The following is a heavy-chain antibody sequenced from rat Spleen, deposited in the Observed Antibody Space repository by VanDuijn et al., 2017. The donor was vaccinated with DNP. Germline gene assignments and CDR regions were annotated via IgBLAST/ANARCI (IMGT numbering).Heavy chain of an antibody. CDR2: ITNTGDNT. V-gene: IGHV5-31*01. Sequence: EVQLVESGGGLVQPGRSLKLSCVASGFTFNNYWMTWIRQAPGKGLEWVASITNTGDNTYYPDSVKGRFTISRDNAKSTLYLQMDSQRSEDTATYYCARHGDGNYGFDWFAYWGQGTLVTVSS. CDR1: GFTFNNYW. CDR3: ARHGDGNYGFDWFAY. J-gene: IGHJ3*01. D-gene: IGHD1-11*01.